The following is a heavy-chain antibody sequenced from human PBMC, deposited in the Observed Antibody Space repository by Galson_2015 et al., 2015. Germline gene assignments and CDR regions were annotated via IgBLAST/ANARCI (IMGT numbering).Heavy chain of an antibody. Sequence: SLRLSCAASGFTFSSYAMHWVRRAPGKGLEWVAVISYDGSNKYYADSVKGRFTISRDNSKNTLYLQMNSLRAEDTAVYYCARDRYSSSWNYYYYGMDVWGQGTTVTVSS. CDR1: GFTFSSYA. J-gene: IGHJ6*02. CDR3: ARDRYSSSWNYYYYGMDV. D-gene: IGHD6-13*01. V-gene: IGHV3-30-3*01. CDR2: ISYDGSNK.